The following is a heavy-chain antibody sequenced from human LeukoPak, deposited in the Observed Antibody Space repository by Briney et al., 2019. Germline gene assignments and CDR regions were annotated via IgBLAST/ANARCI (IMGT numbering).Heavy chain of an antibody. CDR2: IYYSGST. CDR1: GDSISSSSYY. V-gene: IGHV4-39*01. CDR3: ARQVRSSSSGAVDY. J-gene: IGHJ4*02. D-gene: IGHD6-6*01. Sequence: PSETLSLTCTVSGDSISSSSYYWGWIRQPPGKGLEWIGSIYYSGSTYYNPSLKSRVTISVDTSKNQFSLKLRSVTAADTTVYYCARQVRSSSSGAVDYWGQGTLVTVSS.